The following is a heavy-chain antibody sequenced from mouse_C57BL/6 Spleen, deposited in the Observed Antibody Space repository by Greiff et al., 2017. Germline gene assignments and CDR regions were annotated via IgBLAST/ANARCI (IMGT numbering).Heavy chain of an antibody. CDR1: GYTFTSYW. CDR3: ARFTHYYGTPWYFDV. CDR2: IYPGSGST. J-gene: IGHJ1*03. V-gene: IGHV1-55*01. D-gene: IGHD1-1*01. Sequence: QVQLKQPGAELVKPGASVKMSCKASGYTFTSYWITWVKQRPGQGLEWIGDIYPGSGSTNYNEKFKSKATLTVDTSSSTAYMQLSSLTSEDSAVYYCARFTHYYGTPWYFDVWGTGTTVTVSS.